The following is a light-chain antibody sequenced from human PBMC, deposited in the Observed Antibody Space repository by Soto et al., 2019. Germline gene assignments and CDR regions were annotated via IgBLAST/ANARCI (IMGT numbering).Light chain of an antibody. CDR3: QSFDRALSGYV. CDR1: SSNIGSNT. Sequence: QSVLTQPPSASGTPGQRVTISCSGSSSNIGSNTVNWYQQLPGTAPKLLIYSNNQRPSGVPDRFSGSKSGTSASLAISGLQTEDEADYYCQSFDRALSGYVLGTGTKLTVL. J-gene: IGLJ1*01. CDR2: SNN. V-gene: IGLV1-44*01.